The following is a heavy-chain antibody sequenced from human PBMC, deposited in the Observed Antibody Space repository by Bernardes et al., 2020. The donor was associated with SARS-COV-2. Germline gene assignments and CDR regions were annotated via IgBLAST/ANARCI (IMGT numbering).Heavy chain of an antibody. CDR2: INHSGST. J-gene: IGHJ4*02. CDR3: ARAKPGYYSSGWYVDY. V-gene: IGHV4-34*01. D-gene: IGHD6-19*01. CDR1: GGSFSGYY. Sequence: SETLSLTCAVYGGSFSGYYWSWIRQPPGKGLEWIGEINHSGSTNYNPSLKSRVTISVDTSKNQFSLKLSSVTAADTAVYYCARAKPGYYSSGWYVDYWGQGTLVTVSS.